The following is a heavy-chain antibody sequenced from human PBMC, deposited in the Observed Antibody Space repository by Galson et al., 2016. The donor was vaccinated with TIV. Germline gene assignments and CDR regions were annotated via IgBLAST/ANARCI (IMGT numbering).Heavy chain of an antibody. CDR3: ARDRGSMTMILVADYHYSMDV. CDR1: GYTFSTYG. V-gene: IGHV1-18*04. CDR2: ISSHNGDT. D-gene: IGHD2-15*01. Sequence: SVKVSCKASGYTFSTYGFSWVRQAPGQGLEWLGWISSHNGDTNYAHNLQGRVTMTTDTSTTTAYMELRSLRSDDTAVYYCARDRGSMTMILVADYHYSMDVWGQGTTVTVSS. J-gene: IGHJ6*02.